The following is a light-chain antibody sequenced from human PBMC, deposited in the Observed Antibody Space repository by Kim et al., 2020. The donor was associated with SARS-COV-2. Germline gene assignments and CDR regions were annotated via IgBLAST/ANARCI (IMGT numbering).Light chain of an antibody. Sequence: QSALTQPASVSGSPGQSITISCTGTSSDVGGHNSVSWYQQHPGKAPKLIIYDVSNRPSGVSNRFSGSKSGNTASLTISGLQPEDEADYYCSSETTSSILDVFGTGTKVTVL. CDR3: SSETTSSILDV. CDR1: SSDVGGHNS. V-gene: IGLV2-14*03. CDR2: DVS. J-gene: IGLJ1*01.